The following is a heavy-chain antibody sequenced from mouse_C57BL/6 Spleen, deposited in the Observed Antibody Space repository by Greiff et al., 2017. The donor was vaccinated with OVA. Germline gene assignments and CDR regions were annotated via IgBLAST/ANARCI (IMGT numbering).Heavy chain of an antibody. CDR3: ARGTTVVARDWYFDV. V-gene: IGHV1-7*01. J-gene: IGHJ1*03. CDR1: GYTFTSYW. CDR2: INPSSGYT. Sequence: VQLQQSGAELAKPGASVKLSCKASGYTFTSYWMHWVNQRPGQGLEWIGYINPSSGYTKYNQKFKDKATLTADKSSSTAYMQLSSLTYEDSAVYYCARGTTVVARDWYFDVWGTGTTVTVSS. D-gene: IGHD1-1*01.